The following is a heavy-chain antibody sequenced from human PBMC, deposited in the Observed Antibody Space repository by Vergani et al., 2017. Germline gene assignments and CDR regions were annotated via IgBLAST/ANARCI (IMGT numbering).Heavy chain of an antibody. CDR1: GGSFSGYY. V-gene: IGHV4-34*01. J-gene: IGHJ5*02. D-gene: IGHD6-6*01. Sequence: QVQLQQWGAGLLKPSETLSLTCAVYGGSFSGYYWSWIRQPPGKGLEWIGEINHSGSTNYNPSLKSRVPISVDTSKNQFSLKLSSVTAADTAVYYCAVCSDSCSSSRCFDPWGQGTLVTVSS. CDR2: INHSGST. CDR3: AVCSDSCSSSRCFDP.